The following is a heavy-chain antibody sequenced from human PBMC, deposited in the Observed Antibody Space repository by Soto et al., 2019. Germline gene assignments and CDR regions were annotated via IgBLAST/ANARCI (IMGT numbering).Heavy chain of an antibody. J-gene: IGHJ4*02. CDR1: GYTFTSYG. Sequence: ASVKVSCKASGYTFTSYGISWVRQAPGQGLEWMGWISAYNGNTNYAQKLQGRVTMTTDTSTSTAYMELRSLRSDDTAVYYCARVSRAAVVVAATLVLDYWGQGTLVTVSS. V-gene: IGHV1-18*01. CDR3: ARVSRAAVVVAATLVLDY. D-gene: IGHD2-15*01. CDR2: ISAYNGNT.